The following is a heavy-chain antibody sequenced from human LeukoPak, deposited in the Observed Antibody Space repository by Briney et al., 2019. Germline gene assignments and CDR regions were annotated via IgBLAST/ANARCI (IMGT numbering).Heavy chain of an antibody. V-gene: IGHV1-2*02. Sequence: GASVKVSCKASGYTFTGYYIHWVRQAPGQGLEWMGWINPNSGGTNYAQKFQGRVTMTRDTSISTAYMELSSLRSDDTAVYYCARVKTMIIVVGLFDYWGQGTLVTVSS. CDR2: INPNSGGT. J-gene: IGHJ4*02. CDR3: ARVKTMIIVVGLFDY. CDR1: GYTFTGYY. D-gene: IGHD3-22*01.